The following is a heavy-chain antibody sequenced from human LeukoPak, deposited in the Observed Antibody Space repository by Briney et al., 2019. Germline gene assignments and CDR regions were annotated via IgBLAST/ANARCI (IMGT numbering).Heavy chain of an antibody. Sequence: GGSLRLSCAASGYTFSHYSVNWVRQAPGKGLEWVSSISSTSDYIYYADSVKGRYTISRDNTKSSLYLQMNSLRAEDTAVYYCVSGNDPDSTWENYRLDAFDIWGQGTTVIVSS. CDR2: ISSTSDYI. J-gene: IGHJ3*02. V-gene: IGHV3-21*01. CDR1: GYTFSHYS. CDR3: VSGNDPDSTWENYRLDAFDI. D-gene: IGHD3-16*02.